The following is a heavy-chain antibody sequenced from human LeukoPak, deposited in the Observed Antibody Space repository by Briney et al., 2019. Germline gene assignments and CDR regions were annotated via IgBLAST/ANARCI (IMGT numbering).Heavy chain of an antibody. Sequence: SETLSLTCTVSGGSISSYYWSWIRQAPGKGLEWIGYINYSGSTNYNPSLKSRVTISVDTSKNQFSLKLSSVTAADTAVYYRARDGAYSSGWSVDRWDYYGMDVWGKGTTVTVSS. J-gene: IGHJ6*04. CDR1: GGSISSYY. CDR2: INYSGST. CDR3: ARDGAYSSGWSVDRWDYYGMDV. V-gene: IGHV4-59*01. D-gene: IGHD6-19*01.